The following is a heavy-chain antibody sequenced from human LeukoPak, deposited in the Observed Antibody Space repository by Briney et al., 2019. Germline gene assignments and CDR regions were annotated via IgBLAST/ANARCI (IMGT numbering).Heavy chain of an antibody. J-gene: IGHJ4*02. D-gene: IGHD3-3*01. CDR3: ARAESYYDFWSGYYLHDY. Sequence: ASVKVSCTASGYTFTGYYMHWVRQAPEQGLEWMGWINPNSGGTNYAQKFQGRVTMTRDTSISTAYMELSRLRSDDTAVYYCARAESYYDFWSGYYLHDYWGQGTLVTVSS. CDR1: GYTFTGYY. V-gene: IGHV1-2*02. CDR2: INPNSGGT.